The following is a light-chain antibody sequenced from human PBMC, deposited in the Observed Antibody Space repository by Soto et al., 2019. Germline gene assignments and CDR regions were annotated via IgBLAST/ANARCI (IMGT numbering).Light chain of an antibody. Sequence: QSALTQPASVSGSPGQSITISCTGTSSDLGGYNYVSWYQQHPGKAPKLMIYEVSNRPSGVSNRFSGSKSGNTASLTISGLQAEDEADYYCSSYTSSTFYVFGTGTKLTVL. CDR1: SSDLGGYNY. CDR2: EVS. J-gene: IGLJ1*01. CDR3: SSYTSSTFYV. V-gene: IGLV2-14*01.